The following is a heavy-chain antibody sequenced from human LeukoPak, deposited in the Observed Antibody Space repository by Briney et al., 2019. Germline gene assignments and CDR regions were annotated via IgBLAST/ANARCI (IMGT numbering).Heavy chain of an antibody. CDR2: INPSGGST. V-gene: IGHV1-46*01. D-gene: IGHD2-15*01. J-gene: IGHJ4*02. CDR1: GYTFSKYY. CDR3: AREVDVVVVANHFDY. Sequence: GASVKISCKASGYTFSKYYVHWVRQAPGQGLEWMGIINPSGGSTTYSEKFQGRTTMTRDMSTSTVYMEVSSLRSEDTATYYCAREVDVVVVANHFDYWGQGTLVTVAS.